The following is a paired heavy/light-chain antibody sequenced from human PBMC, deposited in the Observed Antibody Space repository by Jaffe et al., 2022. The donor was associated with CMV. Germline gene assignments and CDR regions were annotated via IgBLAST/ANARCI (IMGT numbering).Light chain of an antibody. CDR3: QQYDYWPPWT. J-gene: IGKJ1*01. V-gene: IGKV3-15*01. Sequence: ETEMTQSPATVSVSPGERATLSCRASQNVNSNLAWYQQKPGQAPRLLIYDASTRATGVPARFSGSGSGTDFTLTISSLQSEDFALYYCQQYDYWPPWTFGQGTRVEMK. CDR1: QNVNSN. CDR2: DAS.
Heavy chain of an antibody. Sequence: QVQLVQSGTEVKKPGASVKVSCKASGYTFTSYGISWVRQAPGHGLELMGWISGHNGNTKYGHKFQDRVTMTTDTSTNTAYMELKSLRSDDTAIYYCARDPFRMQLWPAPQPGGLDYWGQGTLITVSS. D-gene: IGHD3-10*01. CDR2: ISGHNGNT. CDR3: ARDPFRMQLWPAPQPGGLDY. CDR1: GYTFTSYG. J-gene: IGHJ4*02. V-gene: IGHV1-18*04.